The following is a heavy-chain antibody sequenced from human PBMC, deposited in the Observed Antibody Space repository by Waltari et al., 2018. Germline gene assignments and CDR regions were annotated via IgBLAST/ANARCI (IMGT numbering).Heavy chain of an antibody. V-gene: IGHV4-4*07. J-gene: IGHJ6*03. CDR3: ARSGVGGKSGSYYAPSPYYYYMDV. Sequence: QVQLQESGPGLVKPSETLSLTCTVSGGSISSYYWSWIRQPAGKGLEWIGRIYTSGSTNYNPSLKSRVTMSVDTSKNQFSLKLSSVTAADTAVYYCARSGVGGKSGSYYAPSPYYYYMDVWGKGTTVTVSS. D-gene: IGHD1-26*01. CDR1: GGSISSYY. CDR2: IYTSGST.